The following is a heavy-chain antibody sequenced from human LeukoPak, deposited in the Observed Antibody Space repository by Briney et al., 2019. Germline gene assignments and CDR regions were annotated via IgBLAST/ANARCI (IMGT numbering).Heavy chain of an antibody. J-gene: IGHJ4*02. V-gene: IGHV3-7*01. Sequence: GGSLRLSCAASGFTFSTYWMRWVGQARGKGVEWVAYIREDGSHEKYVDSVKGRFTISRDNAKNSLSLQLNTLRAEDTAVYFCARGGTWGSFDYWGQGTLVTVSS. CDR1: GFTFSTYW. CDR2: IREDGSHE. D-gene: IGHD3-16*01. CDR3: ARGGTWGSFDY.